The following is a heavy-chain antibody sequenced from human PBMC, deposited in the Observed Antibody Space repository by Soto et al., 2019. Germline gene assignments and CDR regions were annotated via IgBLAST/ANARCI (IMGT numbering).Heavy chain of an antibody. CDR2: ISSSSSYI. Sequence: SCAASGFTFSSYSMNWVRQAPGKGLEWASSISSSSSYIYYADSVKGRFAISRDDSKNMVYLQMNSLKTEDTGIYYCTTDSYSTMIVVRFDYWGHGTLVTVSS. D-gene: IGHD3-22*01. V-gene: IGHV3-21*03. CDR3: TTDSYSTMIVVRFDY. J-gene: IGHJ4*01. CDR1: GFTFSSYS.